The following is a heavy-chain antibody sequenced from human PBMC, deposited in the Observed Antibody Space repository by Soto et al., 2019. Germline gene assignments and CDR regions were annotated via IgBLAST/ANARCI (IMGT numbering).Heavy chain of an antibody. D-gene: IGHD2-21*01. CDR2: ITHSGTT. CDR3: ASLATVSIIQHVVRRPFDD. V-gene: IGHV4-34*01. J-gene: IGHJ3*01. CDR1: GGSLSGNC. Sequence: QVQLQQWGAGLVKPSGTLSLICAVSGGSLSGNCWSWVRQTPGKGPEWIGEITHSGTTNYNPSLKSRVTMSLDMSKDQFSLNLNALTAADTAVYYCASLATVSIIQHVVRRPFDDWGQGTMVTVSS.